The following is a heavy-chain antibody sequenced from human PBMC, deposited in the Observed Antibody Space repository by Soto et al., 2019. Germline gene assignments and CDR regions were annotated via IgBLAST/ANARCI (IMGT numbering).Heavy chain of an antibody. D-gene: IGHD3-10*01. CDR3: ARDRSITKNYYYYYGMDV. CDR2: IWYDGSNK. CDR1: GFTFSSYG. V-gene: IGHV3-33*01. J-gene: IGHJ6*02. Sequence: GGSLRLSCAASGFTFSSYGMHWVRQAPGKGLEWVAVIWYDGSNKYYADSVKGRFTISRDNSKNTLYLQMNSLRAEDTAVYYCARDRSITKNYYYYYGMDVWGQGTTVTVS.